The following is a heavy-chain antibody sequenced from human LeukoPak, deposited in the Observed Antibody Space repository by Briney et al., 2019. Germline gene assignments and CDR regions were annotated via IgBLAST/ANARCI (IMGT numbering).Heavy chain of an antibody. J-gene: IGHJ4*02. CDR1: GYTFTGYY. CDR3: ARVFYDSSGPFDY. CDR2: INPNSGGT. V-gene: IGHV1-2*06. Sequence: ASVKVSCKASGYTFTGYYMHWVRQAPGQGLEWMGRINPNSGGTNYAQKFQGRVTMTRDTFISTAYMELSRLRSDDTAVYYCARVFYDSSGPFDYWGQGTLVTVSS. D-gene: IGHD3-22*01.